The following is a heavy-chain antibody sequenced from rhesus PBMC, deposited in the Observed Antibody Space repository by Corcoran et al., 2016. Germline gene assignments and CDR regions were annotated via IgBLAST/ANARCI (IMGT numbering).Heavy chain of an antibody. CDR3: ARGRIVYYFDY. CDR2: ISGSSGST. Sequence: QVQLQESGPGLVKPSETLSLTCAVSGGSVSCSNWWSWIRQPPGKGLEWIGYISGSSGSTYYNPSLKSRVTISTDTSKNQFSLKLSSVTAADTAVYYCARGRIVYYFDYWGQGVLVTVSS. J-gene: IGHJ4*01. CDR1: GGSVSCSNW. V-gene: IGHV4-65*01.